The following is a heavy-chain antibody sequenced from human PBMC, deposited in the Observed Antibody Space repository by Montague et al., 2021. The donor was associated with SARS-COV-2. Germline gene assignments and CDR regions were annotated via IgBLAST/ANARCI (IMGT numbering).Heavy chain of an antibody. CDR1: GDSIRTNY. V-gene: IGHV4-59*01. CDR3: TSGEGNYGWRYYFDY. Sequence: SETRSLTCTVSGDSIRTNYWSWNRQPPGKGLEWIGYVDKSDNTDYNPSLKSRVTISLDTSKKQFSLKLNSVTSADTAVYYCTSGEGNYGWRYYFDYWGQGTLVTVSS. D-gene: IGHD3-10*01. CDR2: VDKSDNT. J-gene: IGHJ4*02.